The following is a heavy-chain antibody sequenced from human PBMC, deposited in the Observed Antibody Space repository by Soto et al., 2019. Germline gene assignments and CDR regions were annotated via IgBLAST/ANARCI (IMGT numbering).Heavy chain of an antibody. CDR1: GASISGFY. CDR2: IYATGTT. V-gene: IGHV4-4*07. J-gene: IGHJ5*02. Sequence: KTSETLSLTCTVSGASISGFYWSWIRRSAGKGLEWIGRIYATGTTDYNPSLKSRVMMSVDTSKKQFSLKLRSVTAADTAVYYCVRDGTKTLRDWFDPWGQGISVTVSS. D-gene: IGHD1-1*01. CDR3: VRDGTKTLRDWFDP.